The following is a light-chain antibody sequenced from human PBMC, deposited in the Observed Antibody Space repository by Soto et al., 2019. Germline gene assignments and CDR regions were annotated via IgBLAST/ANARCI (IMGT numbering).Light chain of an antibody. J-gene: IGLJ3*02. Sequence: QSVLTQPRSVSGSPGQSVTISCTGTSSDVGDYNYVSWYQQHPGKAPTLLFYAVNMRPSGVPDRFSGSKSGNTASLTISGLQAEDEDDNSCCSYAGSYTWVFGGGTKVTVL. V-gene: IGLV2-11*01. CDR2: AVN. CDR1: SSDVGDYNY. CDR3: CSYAGSYTWV.